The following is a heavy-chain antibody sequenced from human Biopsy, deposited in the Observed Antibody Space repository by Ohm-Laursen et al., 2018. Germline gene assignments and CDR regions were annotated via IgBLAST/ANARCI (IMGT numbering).Heavy chain of an antibody. V-gene: IGHV3-48*03. Sequence: SLRLSCAASGFIFSYYEMNWFRQAPGRGLEWVSYISSSGLTLYYAESVKGRFTISRDDARRSLYLQMHSLRVEDTGIYYCAVTWFMSGSDSWGQGTLVTVSS. CDR1: GFIFSYYE. CDR2: ISSSGLTL. J-gene: IGHJ4*02. D-gene: IGHD3-9*01. CDR3: AVTWFMSGSDS.